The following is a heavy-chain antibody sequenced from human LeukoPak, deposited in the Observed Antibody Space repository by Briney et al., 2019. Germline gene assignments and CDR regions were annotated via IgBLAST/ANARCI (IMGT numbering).Heavy chain of an antibody. V-gene: IGHV3-30*04. Sequence: GGSLRLSCAASGFTFSSYAMHWVRQAPGKGLEWVAVISYDGSNKYYADTVKGRFTISRDNSKNTLYLQMNSLRAEDTAVYYCARDGLRRDAFDIWGQGQWSPSLQ. J-gene: IGHJ3*02. CDR2: ISYDGSNK. D-gene: IGHD3-16*01. CDR3: ARDGLRRDAFDI. CDR1: GFTFSSYA.